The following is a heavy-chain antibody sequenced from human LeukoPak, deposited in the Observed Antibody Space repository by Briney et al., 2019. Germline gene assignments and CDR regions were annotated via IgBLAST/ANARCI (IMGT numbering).Heavy chain of an antibody. CDR1: GFTFSSYA. D-gene: IGHD3-16*02. CDR3: AKAPYDYVWGSYQLPTDY. J-gene: IGHJ4*02. Sequence: GGSLRLSCAASGFTFSSYAMSWVRQAPGKGLEWVSAISGSGGSTYYADSVKGRFTISRDNSKNTVYLQMNSLRAEDTAVYYCAKAPYDYVWGSYQLPTDYWGQGTLVTVSS. V-gene: IGHV3-23*01. CDR2: ISGSGGST.